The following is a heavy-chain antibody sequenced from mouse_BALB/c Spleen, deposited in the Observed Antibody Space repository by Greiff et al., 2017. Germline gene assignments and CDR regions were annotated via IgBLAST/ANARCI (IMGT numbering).Heavy chain of an antibody. CDR1: GFTFSSYT. J-gene: IGHJ1*01. CDR2: ISSGGSYT. V-gene: IGHV5-6-4*01. CDR3: TRDEGYYWYFDV. D-gene: IGHD3-1*01. Sequence: VESGGGLVKPGGSLKLSCAASGFTFSSYTMSWVRQTPEKRLEWVATISSGGSYTYYPDSVKGRFTISRDNAKNTLYLQMSSLKSEDTAMYYCTRDEGYYWYFDVWGAGTTVTVSS.